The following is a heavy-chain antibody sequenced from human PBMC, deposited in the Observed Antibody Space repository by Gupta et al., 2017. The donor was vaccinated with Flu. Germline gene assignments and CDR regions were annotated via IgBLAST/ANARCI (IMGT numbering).Heavy chain of an antibody. CDR2: TYYRSKWYN. D-gene: IGHD3-22*01. V-gene: IGHV6-1*01. Sequence: WYWIRQSPSRGLEWLGRTYYRSKWYNDYAVSVKSRITINPDTSKNQFSLQLNSVTPEDTAVYYCARGRDGYYYDGGWFDPWGQGTLVTVSS. CDR3: ARGRDGYYYDGGWFDP. J-gene: IGHJ5*02.